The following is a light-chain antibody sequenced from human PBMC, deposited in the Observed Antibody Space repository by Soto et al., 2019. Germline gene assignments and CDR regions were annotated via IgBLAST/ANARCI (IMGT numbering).Light chain of an antibody. CDR1: QNLYNN. CDR2: GAS. CDR3: QHYDNLPLT. J-gene: IGKJ4*01. V-gene: IGKV1-33*01. Sequence: DIQMTQSPSSLSASVGDRVTIACQASQNLYNNLNWYQLKPGKAPQVLILGASELETCVASRFSGSGYGIAFSLTINNRQPEDVVTYYCQHYDNLPLTFGGGTTVEIE.